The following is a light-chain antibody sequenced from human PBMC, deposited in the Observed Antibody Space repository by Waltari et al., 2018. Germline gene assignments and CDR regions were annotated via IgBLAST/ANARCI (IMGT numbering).Light chain of an antibody. CDR1: RSDVGNYNL. V-gene: IGLV2-23*02. J-gene: IGLJ2*01. Sequence: QSALTQPASVSGSPGQSITLSCTGTRSDVGNYNLVPWYQQHPGKAPKLMISEVNKRPSGVSNRFSGSKSGNTASLTISGLQSEDEASYYCSSYISSTSVIFGGGTKLTVL. CDR2: EVN. CDR3: SSYISSTSVI.